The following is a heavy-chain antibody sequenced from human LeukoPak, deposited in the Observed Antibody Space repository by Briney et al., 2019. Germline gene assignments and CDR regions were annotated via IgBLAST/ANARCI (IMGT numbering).Heavy chain of an antibody. Sequence: GRSLRLSCAASGFTFSTYGMHWVRQAPGKGLEWVAVISYDGNNKYYADSVKGRFTTSRDNSKNTVYLQMNSLRANDTSVYYCAKDGDRVFDYWGQGTLVTVSS. D-gene: IGHD7-27*01. J-gene: IGHJ4*02. V-gene: IGHV3-30*18. CDR3: AKDGDRVFDY. CDR1: GFTFSTYG. CDR2: ISYDGNNK.